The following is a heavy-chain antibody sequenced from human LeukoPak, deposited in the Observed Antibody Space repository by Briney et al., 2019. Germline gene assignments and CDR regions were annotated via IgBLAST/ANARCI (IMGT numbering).Heavy chain of an antibody. D-gene: IGHD5-18*01. CDR2: IYYSGST. CDR1: GGSISSYY. J-gene: IGHJ6*03. V-gene: IGHV4-59*01. Sequence: PSETLSLTCTVSGGSISSYYWSWIRQPPGKGLEWIGYIYYSGSTNYNPSLKSRISISVDTSKNQFSLKLSSVTAADTAVYYCARTTEGGYTYNYFYYYYMDVWGKGTTVTVSS. CDR3: ARTTEGGYTYNYFYYYYMDV.